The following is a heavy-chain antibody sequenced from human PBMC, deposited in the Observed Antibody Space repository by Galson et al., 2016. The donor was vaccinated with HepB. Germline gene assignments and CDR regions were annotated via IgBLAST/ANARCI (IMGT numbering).Heavy chain of an antibody. CDR3: AKEPRGGYFDY. V-gene: IGHV3-23*01. Sequence: SLRLSCAASGFTFSTYAMHWVRQAPGKGLEWVSSISGYSSTTYHADSVKGRFTISRDNSKNTLYLQMTSLRAEDTAVYFCAKEPRGGYFDYWGQGSLVTVSS. D-gene: IGHD3-10*01. CDR2: ISGYSSTT. J-gene: IGHJ4*02. CDR1: GFTFSTYA.